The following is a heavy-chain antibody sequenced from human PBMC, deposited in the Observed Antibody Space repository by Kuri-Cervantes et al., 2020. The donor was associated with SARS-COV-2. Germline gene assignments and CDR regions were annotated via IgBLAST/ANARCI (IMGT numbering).Heavy chain of an antibody. CDR3: ARGGRGYCSSTSCYNHYYYGMDV. CDR1: GGTLSSYA. J-gene: IGHJ6*02. V-gene: IGHV1-69*13. D-gene: IGHD2-2*01. Sequence: SVKVSCKASGGTLSSYAISWVRQAPGQGLEWMGGIIPIFGTANYAQKFQGRVTITADESTSTAYIELSSLRSENTAVYYCARGGRGYCSSTSCYNHYYYGMDVWGQGTTVTVSS. CDR2: IIPIFGTA.